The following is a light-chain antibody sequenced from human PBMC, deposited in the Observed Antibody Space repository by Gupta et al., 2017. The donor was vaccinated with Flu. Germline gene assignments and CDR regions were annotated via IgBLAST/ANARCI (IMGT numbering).Light chain of an antibody. CDR3: QPSYTAPYT. V-gene: IGKV1-39*01. Sequence: DIQMTQSPSSLSASIGDRVTITCRASQSMSHFLNWYQQKPGTAPKLLIYDASSLQSGIPSRFSGSGSETDFTLTISSLQPEDFATYYCQPSYTAPYTFGQGTKVEIK. CDR2: DAS. J-gene: IGKJ2*01. CDR1: QSMSHF.